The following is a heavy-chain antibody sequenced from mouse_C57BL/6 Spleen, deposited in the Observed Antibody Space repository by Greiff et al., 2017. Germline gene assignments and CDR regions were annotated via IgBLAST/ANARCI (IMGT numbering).Heavy chain of an antibody. V-gene: IGHV1-69*01. CDR1: GYTFTSYW. Sequence: QVQLQQSGAELVMPGASVKLSCKASGYTFTSYWMHWVKQRPGQGLEWIGEIDPSDSYTTYNQKFKGKSTLTVDKSSSTAYMQLSSLTSEDSAVYDYTRSRYDYGGYYAMDYWGQGTSVTVSS. D-gene: IGHD2-4*01. CDR2: IDPSDSYT. CDR3: TRSRYDYGGYYAMDY. J-gene: IGHJ4*01.